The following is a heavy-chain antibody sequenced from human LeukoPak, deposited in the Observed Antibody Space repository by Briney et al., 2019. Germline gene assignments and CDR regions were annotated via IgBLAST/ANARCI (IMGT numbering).Heavy chain of an antibody. D-gene: IGHD6-19*01. CDR2: ISWNSGTI. V-gene: IGHV3-9*01. CDR3: AKDNRRHYTSGPNPDSLH. CDR1: GFIFNDYA. J-gene: IGHJ4*02. Sequence: GGSLRLSCAGSGFIFNDYAMHWVRQPPGKGLEWVSGISWNSGTIDYADSVRGRFTISRDNAKNSLYLQMDSLRVEDTAFYYCAKDNRRHYTSGPNPDSLHWGQGALVTVSS.